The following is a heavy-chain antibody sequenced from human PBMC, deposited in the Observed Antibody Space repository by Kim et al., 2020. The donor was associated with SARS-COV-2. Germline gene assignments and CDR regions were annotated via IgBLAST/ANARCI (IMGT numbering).Heavy chain of an antibody. CDR2: IDCGNGDT. D-gene: IGHD2-15*01. V-gene: IGHV1-3*01. CDR3: LGGYYFDY. Sequence: ASVKVSRKTSGHTFTEDSIHWVRQAPGQRLEWMGGIDCGNGDTIYSQKFQGRVTFTTDTSASTGYMELSSLTSEDSAVYYCLGGYYFDYWGQGTLVTVSS. J-gene: IGHJ4*02. CDR1: GHTFTEDS.